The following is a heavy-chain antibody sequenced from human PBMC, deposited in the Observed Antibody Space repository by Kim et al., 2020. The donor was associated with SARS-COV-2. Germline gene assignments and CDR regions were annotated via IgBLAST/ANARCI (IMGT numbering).Heavy chain of an antibody. CDR2: MNPNSGNT. D-gene: IGHD4-17*01. V-gene: IGHV1-8*01. CDR3: TPNTLTTRYFQH. Sequence: ASVKVSCKASGYTFTSYDINWVRQATGQGLEWMGWMNPNSGNTGYAQKFQGRVSMTRNTSISTAYMELSSLRSEDTVVYYCTPNTLTTRYFQHWGQGTLVTVSS. J-gene: IGHJ1*01. CDR1: GYTFTSYD.